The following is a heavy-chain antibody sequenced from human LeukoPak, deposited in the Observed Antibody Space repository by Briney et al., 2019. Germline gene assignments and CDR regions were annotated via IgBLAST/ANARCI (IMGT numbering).Heavy chain of an antibody. Sequence: GGSLRLSCAASGVAVSSNSFSWVRQAPGKGLEWVAFIRYDGSNKYYADSVKGRFTISRDNSKNTLYLQMNSLRAEDTAVYYCAKTTVTTEGDYWGQGTLVTVSS. D-gene: IGHD4-17*01. V-gene: IGHV3-30*02. J-gene: IGHJ4*02. CDR1: GVAVSSNS. CDR3: AKTTVTTEGDY. CDR2: IRYDGSNK.